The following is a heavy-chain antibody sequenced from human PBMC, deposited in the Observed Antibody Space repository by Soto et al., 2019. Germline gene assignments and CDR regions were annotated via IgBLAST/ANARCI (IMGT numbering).Heavy chain of an antibody. CDR3: ARGHGRDSSGVGTYYFDY. CDR1: GGSFSGYY. CDR2: INHSGST. D-gene: IGHD6-19*01. J-gene: IGHJ4*02. Sequence: SETLSLTCAVYGGSFSGYYWSLIRQPPGKGLEWIGEINHSGSTNYNPSLKSRVTISVDTSKNQFSLKLSSVTAADTAVYYCARGHGRDSSGVGTYYFDYWGQGTLVTVSS. V-gene: IGHV4-34*01.